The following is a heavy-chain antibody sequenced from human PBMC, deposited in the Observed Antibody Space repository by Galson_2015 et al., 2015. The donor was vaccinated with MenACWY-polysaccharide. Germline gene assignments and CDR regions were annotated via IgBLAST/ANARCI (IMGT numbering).Heavy chain of an antibody. CDR3: ARVLKGLVGATPDY. J-gene: IGHJ4*02. Sequence: SLRLSCAASGFTFSSYWMHWVRHAPGKGLVWVSRINSDGGSTSYADSVKGRFTISRDNAKNTLYLQMNSLRAEDTAVYYCARVLKGLVGATPDYWGQGTLVTVSS. D-gene: IGHD1-26*01. V-gene: IGHV3-74*01. CDR2: INSDGGST. CDR1: GFTFSSYW.